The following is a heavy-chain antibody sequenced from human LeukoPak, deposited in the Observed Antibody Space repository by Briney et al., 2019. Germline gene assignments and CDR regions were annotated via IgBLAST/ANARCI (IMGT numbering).Heavy chain of an antibody. CDR2: LSYDGTSK. Sequence: GGSLRLSCATSGVTFSTSAMQWVRQAPGKGLEWVTLLSYDGTSKFYADSVKGRFTISRDDSKSAVFLQTNSLRPEDTAVYYCTANWGMEVWGQGTMVTVSS. V-gene: IGHV3-30*14. CDR3: TANWGMEV. J-gene: IGHJ6*02. CDR1: GVTFSTSA.